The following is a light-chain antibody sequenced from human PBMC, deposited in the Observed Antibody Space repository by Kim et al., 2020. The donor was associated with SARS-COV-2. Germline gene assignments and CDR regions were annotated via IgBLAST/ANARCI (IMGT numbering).Light chain of an antibody. CDR2: DKN. J-gene: IGLJ2*01. V-gene: IGLV1-51*01. CDR3: GTWDSSLNAVV. CDR1: SSNIGNHY. Sequence: GQKVTISCAGSSSNIGNHYVAWYQHHQATTPQLLIYDKNERPSSIPDRFSASKSGTSATLGITGLQPGDEADYYCGTWDSSLNAVVLGGGTQLTVL.